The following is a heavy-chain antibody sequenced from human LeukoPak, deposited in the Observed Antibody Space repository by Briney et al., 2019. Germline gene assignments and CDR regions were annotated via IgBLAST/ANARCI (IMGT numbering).Heavy chain of an antibody. D-gene: IGHD2-21*01. J-gene: IGHJ4*02. CDR3: ARGSLRKGGEPSYYFDY. V-gene: IGHV1-2*02. CDR2: INPNSGGT. CDR1: GYTFTGYY. Sequence: GASVKVSCKASGYTFTGYYVHWVRQAPGQGLEWMGWINPNSGGTNYAQKFQGRVTMTRDTSISTAHMELSRLRSDDTAVYYCARGSLRKGGEPSYYFDYWGQGTLVTVSS.